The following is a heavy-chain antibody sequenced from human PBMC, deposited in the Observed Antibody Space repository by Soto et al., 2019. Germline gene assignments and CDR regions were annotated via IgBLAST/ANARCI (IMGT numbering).Heavy chain of an antibody. V-gene: IGHV3-48*02. D-gene: IGHD2-2*03. J-gene: IGHJ6*02. Sequence: VQLVESGGDLVQPGGSLRLSCVASGFTFSSYGMNWVRQGPGKGLEWLSSISKTGTTTYYADSVRGRFTISRDNAKNSLYLQMNSLRDEDVAVYYCARDGYCVSPTCSFLPDVWGQGTTVTVSS. CDR1: GFTFSSYG. CDR3: ARDGYCVSPTCSFLPDV. CDR2: ISKTGTTT.